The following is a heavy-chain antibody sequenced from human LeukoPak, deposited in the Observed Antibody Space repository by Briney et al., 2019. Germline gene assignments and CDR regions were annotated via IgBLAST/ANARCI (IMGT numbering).Heavy chain of an antibody. CDR3: ARGEYDLSGSYHYGMDV. Sequence: GGSLRLSCAASGFTFSSDAMHWVRQAPGKGLEWVAVMSSDGNKKFYAEYVKGRFTISRDNSENTLYLEMNSLRGEDTAVYYCARGEYDLSGSYHYGMDVWGQGTTVTVSS. D-gene: IGHD3-10*01. J-gene: IGHJ6*02. V-gene: IGHV3-30-3*01. CDR2: MSSDGNKK. CDR1: GFTFSSDA.